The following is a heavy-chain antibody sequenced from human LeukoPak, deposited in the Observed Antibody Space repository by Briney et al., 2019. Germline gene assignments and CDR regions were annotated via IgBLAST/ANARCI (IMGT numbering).Heavy chain of an antibody. D-gene: IGHD6-19*01. CDR1: GFIFSDYW. Sequence: PGGSLRLSCAVSGFIFSDYWMSWVRQAPGKGLEWVGNINQDGSEKYYVDSMKGRFTISRDNAENSLFLQMNSLRAEDTAVYYCARGKGWTDFWGQGTLVTVSS. CDR3: ARGKGWTDF. CDR2: INQDGSEK. J-gene: IGHJ4*02. V-gene: IGHV3-7*03.